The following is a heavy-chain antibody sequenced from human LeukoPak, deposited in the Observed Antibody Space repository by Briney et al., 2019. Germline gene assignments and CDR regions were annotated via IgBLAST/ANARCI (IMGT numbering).Heavy chain of an antibody. CDR1: GGSISSYY. Sequence: PSETLSLTCTVSGGSISSYYWSWIRQPPGKGLEWIGYIYYSGSTYYNPSLKSRVTISVDTSKNQFSLKLSSVTAADTAVYYCARRGYSSGWHEDYWGQGTLVTVSS. CDR2: IYYSGST. J-gene: IGHJ4*02. V-gene: IGHV4-59*04. D-gene: IGHD6-19*01. CDR3: ARRGYSSGWHEDY.